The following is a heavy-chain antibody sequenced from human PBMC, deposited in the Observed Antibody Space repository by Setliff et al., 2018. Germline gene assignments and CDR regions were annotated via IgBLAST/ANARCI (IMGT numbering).Heavy chain of an antibody. V-gene: IGHV1-2*02. CDR3: AREVLPLVREEAFYI. Sequence: ASVKVSCKASGYIFNDFYIHWVRQAPGQGLEWMGWISPKSGGTNYGQKFQGRVTMTRDTSISTVYMELSRLRSEDTAVYYCAREVLPLVREEAFYIWGQGTMVTVSS. J-gene: IGHJ3*02. D-gene: IGHD2-2*01. CDR2: ISPKSGGT. CDR1: GYIFNDFY.